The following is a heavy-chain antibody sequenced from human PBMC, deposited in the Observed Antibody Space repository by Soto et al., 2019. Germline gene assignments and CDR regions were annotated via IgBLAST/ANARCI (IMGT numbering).Heavy chain of an antibody. CDR2: INHSGST. D-gene: IGHD5-18*01. CDR1: GGSFSGYY. J-gene: IGHJ4*02. Sequence: PSETLSLTCAVYGGSFSGYYWSWIRQPPGKGLEWIGEINHSGSTNYNPSLKSRVTISVDTSKNQFSLKLSSVTAADTAVYYCARGAGYSYGYRFFDYWGQGTLVTVSS. V-gene: IGHV4-34*01. CDR3: ARGAGYSYGYRFFDY.